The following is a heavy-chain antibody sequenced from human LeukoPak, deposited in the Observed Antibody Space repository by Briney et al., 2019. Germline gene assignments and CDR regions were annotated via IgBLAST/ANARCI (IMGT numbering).Heavy chain of an antibody. V-gene: IGHV3-64*01. D-gene: IGHD2-2*01. J-gene: IGHJ6*02. Sequence: GSLRLSCAASGFTFSSYAMHWVRQAPGKGLEYVSAISSNGGSTYYANSVKGRFTISRDNSKNTLYLQMGSLRAEDMAVYYCARGYCSSTSCYFGYYYYYYGMDVWGQGTTVTVSS. CDR2: ISSNGGST. CDR1: GFTFSSYA. CDR3: ARGYCSSTSCYFGYYYYYYGMDV.